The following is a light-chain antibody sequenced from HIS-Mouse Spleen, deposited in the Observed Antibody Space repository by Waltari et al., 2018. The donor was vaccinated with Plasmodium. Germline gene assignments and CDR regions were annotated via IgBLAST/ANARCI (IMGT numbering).Light chain of an antibody. CDR3: SSYTSSSTWV. Sequence: QSALTQPASVSGSPGPSITISCTGTSSDVGGYNYVSWYQQHQGKAPKRMIYEVSNLPSGVSNRFSGSKSGNTASLTIAGLQAEDEADYYCSSYTSSSTWVFGGGTKLTVL. CDR1: SSDVGGYNY. CDR2: EVS. J-gene: IGLJ3*02. V-gene: IGLV2-14*01.